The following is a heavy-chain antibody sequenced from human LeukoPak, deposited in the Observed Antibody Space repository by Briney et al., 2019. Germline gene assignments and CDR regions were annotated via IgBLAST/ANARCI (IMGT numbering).Heavy chain of an antibody. Sequence: GGSLRLSCVASGFTFSNYWMHWVRQPPGKGLVWVSRIYVDGRTTNYADSVKGRFSISRDNAKSTLYLQMNGLRAEDTAVYYCARGPGSSGGAYVGDYWGHGTLVTVSS. CDR2: IYVDGRTT. J-gene: IGHJ4*01. CDR3: ARGPGSSGGAYVGDY. D-gene: IGHD3-22*01. V-gene: IGHV3-74*01. CDR1: GFTFSNYW.